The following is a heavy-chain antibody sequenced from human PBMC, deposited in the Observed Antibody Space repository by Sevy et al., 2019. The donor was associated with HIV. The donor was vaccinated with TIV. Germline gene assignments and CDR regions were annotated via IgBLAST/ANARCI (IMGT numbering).Heavy chain of an antibody. CDR2: IYIGGTT. D-gene: IGHD5-12*01. CDR3: ARGKHVSGYYGTFDY. CDR1: GLTVSDNF. Sequence: GESLKIPCAASGLTVSDNFMSWVRQAPGKGLEWVSVIYIGGTTYYADSVKGRFTISRDNSKNTIYLQMNGLRAEDTAVYYCARGKHVSGYYGTFDYWGQGALVTVSS. V-gene: IGHV3-53*01. J-gene: IGHJ4*02.